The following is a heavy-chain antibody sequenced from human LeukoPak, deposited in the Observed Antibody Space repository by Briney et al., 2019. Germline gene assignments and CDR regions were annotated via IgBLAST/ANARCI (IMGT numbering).Heavy chain of an antibody. Sequence: GRSLRLSCAASGFTFDDYAMHWVRQAPGKGLEWVSGISWNSGSIGYADSVKGRFTISRDNAKNSLYLQMNSLRAEDMALNYCAKGRWLSSHFDYWGPGTLVTVSS. J-gene: IGHJ4*02. V-gene: IGHV3-9*03. CDR2: ISWNSGSI. D-gene: IGHD6-19*01. CDR1: GFTFDDYA. CDR3: AKGRWLSSHFDY.